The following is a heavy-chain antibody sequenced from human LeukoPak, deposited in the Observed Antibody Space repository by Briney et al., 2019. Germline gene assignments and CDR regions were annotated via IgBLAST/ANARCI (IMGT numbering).Heavy chain of an antibody. J-gene: IGHJ3*02. CDR3: ARDTGIAVEPDAFDI. Sequence: PGGSLRLSCAASGFTFNNFWMSWVRQAPGKGLEWVANINRDGSEKYYVDSVKGRFTISRDNAKNSLYLQMNSLRAEDTAVYYCARDTGIAVEPDAFDIWGQGTMVTVSS. CDR1: GFTFNNFW. D-gene: IGHD6-19*01. CDR2: INRDGSEK. V-gene: IGHV3-7*03.